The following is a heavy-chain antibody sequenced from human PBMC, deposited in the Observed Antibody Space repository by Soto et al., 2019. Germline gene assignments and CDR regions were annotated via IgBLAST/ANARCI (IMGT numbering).Heavy chain of an antibody. D-gene: IGHD3-22*01. CDR1: GLTFNSYA. Sequence: GGSLRLSCAASGLTFNSYAMSWVRQAPGKGLEWVSDISSSGGSTYYADSVKGRSTISRDKPKNTLYLQMNSLRAEDTAVYYCAKLSSYYDSKEPWGQGTLVTVSS. J-gene: IGHJ5*02. CDR2: ISSSGGST. CDR3: AKLSSYYDSKEP. V-gene: IGHV3-23*01.